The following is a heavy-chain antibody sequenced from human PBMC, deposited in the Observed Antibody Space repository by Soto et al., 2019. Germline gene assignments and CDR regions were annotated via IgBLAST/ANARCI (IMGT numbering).Heavy chain of an antibody. J-gene: IGHJ5*01. D-gene: IGHD3-22*01. CDR1: GGSFSGHS. CDR3: STRAYDTNGYYRFDP. Sequence: PSETLSLTCAVYGGSFSGHSWTWIRQSPGKGLEWIWDINHSGRVNYSPSLKSRVTISLDTSKNQFSLTLSAVTAADTAMYYCSTRAYDTNGYYRFDPWGQGTLVTVSS. CDR2: INHSGRV. V-gene: IGHV4-34*01.